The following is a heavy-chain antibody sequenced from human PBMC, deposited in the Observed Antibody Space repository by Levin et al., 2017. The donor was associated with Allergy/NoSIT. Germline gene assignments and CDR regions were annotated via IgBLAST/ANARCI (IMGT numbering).Heavy chain of an antibody. D-gene: IGHD5-12*01. CDR3: ARSWANGDIVAIY. Sequence: GESLKISCKASGYTFTSYAMNWVRQAPGQGLEWMGWINTNTGNPTYAQGFTGRFVFSLDTSVSTAYLQISSLKAEDTAVYYCARSWANGDIVAIYWGQGTLVTVSS. CDR2: INTNTGNP. CDR1: GYTFTSYA. J-gene: IGHJ4*02. V-gene: IGHV7-4-1*02.